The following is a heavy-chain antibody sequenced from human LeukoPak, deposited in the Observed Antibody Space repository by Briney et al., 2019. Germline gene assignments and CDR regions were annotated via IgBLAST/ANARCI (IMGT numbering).Heavy chain of an antibody. J-gene: IGHJ3*02. Sequence: SETLSLTCTVFGVSISSYYWSWIRQPPGKGLEWIGYIYYSGSTNYNPSLKSRVTISVDTSKNQFSLKLSSVTAADTAVYYCARDLGDFWSGYGDAFDIWGQGTMVTVSS. CDR1: GVSISSYY. CDR3: ARDLGDFWSGYGDAFDI. CDR2: IYYSGST. D-gene: IGHD3-3*01. V-gene: IGHV4-59*01.